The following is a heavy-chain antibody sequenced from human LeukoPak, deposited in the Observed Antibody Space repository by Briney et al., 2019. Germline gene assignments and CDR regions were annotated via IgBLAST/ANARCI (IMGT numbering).Heavy chain of an antibody. CDR1: GFTFSSYG. D-gene: IGHD3-22*01. V-gene: IGHV3-66*01. Sequence: GGSLRLSCAASGFTFSSYGMHWVRQAPGKGLEWVSVIYSGGSTYYADSVKGRFTISRDNSKNTLYLQMNSLRAEDTAVYYCARTTFYYDSGYYFDYRGQGTLVTVSS. CDR3: ARTTFYYDSGYYFDY. J-gene: IGHJ4*02. CDR2: IYSGGST.